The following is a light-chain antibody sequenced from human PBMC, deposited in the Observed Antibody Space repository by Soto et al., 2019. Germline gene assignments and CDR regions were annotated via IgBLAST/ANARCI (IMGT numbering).Light chain of an antibody. J-gene: IGKJ4*01. CDR3: QQYKSYPVT. CDR2: AAS. Sequence: DIQMTQSPSSLSASVGDRVTITCRASQVISNSLAWYQQKPGEAPKSLIYAASSLQSGVPSKFSGSGSGTDFTLTISSLQPEDFATYYCQQYKSYPVTFGGGTKVEIK. CDR1: QVISNS. V-gene: IGKV1-16*02.